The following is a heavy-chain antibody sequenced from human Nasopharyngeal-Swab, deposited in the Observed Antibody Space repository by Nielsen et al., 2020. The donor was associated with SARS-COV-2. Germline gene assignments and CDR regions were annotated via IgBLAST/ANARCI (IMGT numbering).Heavy chain of an antibody. V-gene: IGHV1-18*01. Sequence: WVRQAPGQGLEWLGWTSTYNGNTRYAQNLQGRLTLTTDTSTRTAYMELRSLRSDDTAVYYCAREMVMVSAPDYWGQGTLVTVSS. D-gene: IGHD2-21*01. CDR3: AREMVMVSAPDY. CDR2: TSTYNGNT. J-gene: IGHJ4*02.